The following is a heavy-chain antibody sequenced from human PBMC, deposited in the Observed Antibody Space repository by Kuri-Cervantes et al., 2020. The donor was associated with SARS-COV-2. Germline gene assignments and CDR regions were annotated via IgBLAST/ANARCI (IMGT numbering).Heavy chain of an antibody. Sequence: SETLSLTCTVSGGSISSSSYYWGWIRQPPGKGLEWIGSIYYSGSTNYNPSLKSRVTISVDTSKNQFSLKLSSVTAADTAVYYCARRGLGRFDYWGQGTLVTVSS. CDR1: GGSISSSSYY. D-gene: IGHD6-19*01. CDR2: IYYSGST. J-gene: IGHJ4*02. V-gene: IGHV4-39*07. CDR3: ARRGLGRFDY.